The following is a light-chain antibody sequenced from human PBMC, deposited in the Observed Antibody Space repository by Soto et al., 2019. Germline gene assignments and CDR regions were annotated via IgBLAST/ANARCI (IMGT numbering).Light chain of an antibody. CDR2: AAS. J-gene: IGKJ5*01. V-gene: IGKV1-39*01. CDR1: QSISSY. Sequence: IQMTESPSSLSASVGHRVTITCRASQSISSYLNWYQQKPGKAPKILIYAASSLQSGVPSRFSGSGSGTDFTLTISRLQHEDFATYYCQQSYSTTITFGQGTRLEIK. CDR3: QQSYSTTIT.